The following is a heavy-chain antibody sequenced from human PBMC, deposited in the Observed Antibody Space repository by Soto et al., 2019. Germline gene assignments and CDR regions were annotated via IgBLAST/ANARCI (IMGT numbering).Heavy chain of an antibody. J-gene: IGHJ6*02. Sequence: EVQLVESGGGLVQPGGSLRLSCAASGFSFSSYSMNWVRQAPGKGLEWVSYISSSSGNIYYADSVKGRFTISRDNAXXSLYLQMNSLRDEDTAVYYCARAHDYGGNGRGMDVWSQGTTVTVSS. CDR1: GFSFSSYS. CDR2: ISSSSGNI. V-gene: IGHV3-48*02. D-gene: IGHD4-17*01. CDR3: ARAHDYGGNGRGMDV.